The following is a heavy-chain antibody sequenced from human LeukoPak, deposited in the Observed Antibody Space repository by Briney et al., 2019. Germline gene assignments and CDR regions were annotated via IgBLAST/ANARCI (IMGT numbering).Heavy chain of an antibody. D-gene: IGHD4-17*01. J-gene: IGHJ1*01. V-gene: IGHV3-48*03. CDR2: ISSSGSTI. CDR3: AKGHGDYIPAEYLQH. Sequence: GGSLRLSCAASGFTFSSYEMNWVRQAPGKGLEWVSYISSSGSTIYYADSVKGRFTMSRDNAQNTLSLQMISLRADDTAVYYCAKGHGDYIPAEYLQHWGQGTLVTVSS. CDR1: GFTFSSYE.